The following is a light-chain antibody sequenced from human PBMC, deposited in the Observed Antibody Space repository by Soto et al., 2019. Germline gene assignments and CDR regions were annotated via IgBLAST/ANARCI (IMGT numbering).Light chain of an antibody. CDR3: QQTYSTPRGA. V-gene: IGKV1-39*01. CDR1: ESIRNN. J-gene: IGKJ1*01. CDR2: AAS. Sequence: DIQMTQSPSCLSASVGDRVTITCRASESIRNNLNWYQQKPGKAPKLLIYAASTLQSGVPSRFSGGGSGTEFTLTIGSLQPEDFTTYYCQQTYSTPRGAFGQGTKVEFK.